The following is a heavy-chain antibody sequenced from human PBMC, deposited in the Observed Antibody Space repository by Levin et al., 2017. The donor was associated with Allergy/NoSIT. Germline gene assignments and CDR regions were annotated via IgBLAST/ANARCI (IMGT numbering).Heavy chain of an antibody. CDR3: ARGEYSDTSRGGTFDY. CDR2: INPNSGGT. D-gene: IGHD6-6*01. V-gene: IGHV1-2*02. J-gene: IGHJ4*02. CDR1: GYAFTGYN. Sequence: GASVKVSCKASGYAFTGYNMHWVRQAPGQGLEWMGWINPNSGGTTYTQKFQGRVTMTRDTSINTAYMELSRLRSDDTAVYYCARGEYSDTSRGGTFDYWGQGTLVTVSS.